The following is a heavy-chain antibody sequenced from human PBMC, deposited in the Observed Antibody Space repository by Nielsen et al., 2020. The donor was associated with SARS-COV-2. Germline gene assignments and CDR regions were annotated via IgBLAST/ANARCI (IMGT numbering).Heavy chain of an antibody. J-gene: IGHJ4*02. D-gene: IGHD3-22*01. CDR2: INSDGTRT. CDR3: VRVRDDGYYYDTGPFDY. V-gene: IGHV3-74*03. Sequence: GGSLRLSCLASEFTFRNYGMNWVRQAPGKGLAWVAQINSDGTRTTYADSVKGRFTISRDKAESTLYLQMNSLRADDTAVYYCVRVRDDGYYYDTGPFDYWGQGTLVTVSS. CDR1: EFTFRNYG.